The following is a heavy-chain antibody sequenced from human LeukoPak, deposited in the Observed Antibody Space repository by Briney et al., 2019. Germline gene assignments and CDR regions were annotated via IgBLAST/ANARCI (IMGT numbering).Heavy chain of an antibody. CDR3: ASSTGYSSSWYNVY. D-gene: IGHD6-13*01. J-gene: IGHJ4*02. V-gene: IGHV3-48*04. CDR1: GFTFSSYW. CDR2: ISRSGSTI. Sequence: GGSLRLSCAASGFTFSSYWMHWVRQAPGKGLEWVSYISRSGSTIYYADSVKGRFTISRDNAKNSLYLQMNSLRAEDTAVYYCASSTGYSSSWYNVYWGQGTLVTVSS.